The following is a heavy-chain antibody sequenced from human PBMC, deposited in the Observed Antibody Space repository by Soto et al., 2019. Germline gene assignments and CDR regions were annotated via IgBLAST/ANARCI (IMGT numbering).Heavy chain of an antibody. CDR1: GLTYSTAC. CDR2: INRDGSVT. CDR3: ARDDIVVGPYMRI. J-gene: IGHJ6*02. D-gene: IGHD2-2*01. Sequence: GSLRLSCEVSGLTYSTACMHWVRQAPGKGLVWVSIINRDGSVTNYAESVKGRFTISRDSAEKTLYLQINSLRADDTGVYYCARDDIVVGPYMRIWGQGTTVTVSS. V-gene: IGHV3-74*01.